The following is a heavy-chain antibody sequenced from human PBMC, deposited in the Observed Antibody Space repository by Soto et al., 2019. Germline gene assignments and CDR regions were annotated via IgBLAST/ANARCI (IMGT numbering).Heavy chain of an antibody. CDR2: IFFTGST. CDR3: ARVSQAEGKGMDV. Sequence: SETLSLTCTVSGGSVSTGSYDWSWILQPPGKGLELIVKIFFTGSTYYNPSLKSRVTISVDTSKNQLSLKLSSVTAADTAVYYCARVSQAEGKGMDVWGQGTTVTVSS. V-gene: IGHV4-30-4*08. CDR1: GGSVSTGSYD. J-gene: IGHJ6*02.